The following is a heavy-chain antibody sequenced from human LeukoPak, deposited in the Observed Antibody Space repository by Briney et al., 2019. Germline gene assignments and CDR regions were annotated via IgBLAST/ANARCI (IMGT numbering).Heavy chain of an antibody. CDR2: IYSGGNT. J-gene: IGHJ6*02. CDR1: GFTVSSNY. CDR3: ARDSDYYGMDV. Sequence: GGSLGLSCAASGFTVSSNYMSWVRQAPGKGLEWVSVIYSGGNTHYADSVKGRFTISRDNSKNTLYLQMNSLRAEDTAVYYCARDSDYYGMDVWGQGTTVTVSS. V-gene: IGHV3-53*01.